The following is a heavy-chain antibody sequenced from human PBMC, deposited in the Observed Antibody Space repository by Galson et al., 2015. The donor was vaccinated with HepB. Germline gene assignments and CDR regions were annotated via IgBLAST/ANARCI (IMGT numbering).Heavy chain of an antibody. Sequence: SLRLSCAASGFTLSSYWMSWVRQAPGKGLEWVANIKQDGSEKYYVDSVKGRFTISRDNAKNSLYLQMNSLRAEDTAVYYCARARITMVRGVIPEFDYWGQGTLVTVSS. J-gene: IGHJ4*02. CDR2: IKQDGSEK. CDR1: GFTLSSYW. D-gene: IGHD3-10*01. CDR3: ARARITMVRGVIPEFDY. V-gene: IGHV3-7*03.